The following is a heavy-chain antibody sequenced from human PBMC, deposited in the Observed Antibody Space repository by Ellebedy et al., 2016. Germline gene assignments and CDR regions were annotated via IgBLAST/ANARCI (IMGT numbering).Heavy chain of an antibody. V-gene: IGHV3-48*01. CDR3: AKARGAFDI. Sequence: GGSLRLSCAASGFTFSSYSMNWVRQAPGKGLEWVSYISSSSSTIYYADSVKGRFTISRDNSKNTLYLQMNSLRAEDTAVYYCAKARGAFDIWGQGTMVTVSS. J-gene: IGHJ3*02. CDR2: ISSSSSTI. CDR1: GFTFSSYS.